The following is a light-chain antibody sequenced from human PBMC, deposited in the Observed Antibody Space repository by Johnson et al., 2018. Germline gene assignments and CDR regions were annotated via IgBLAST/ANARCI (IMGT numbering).Light chain of an antibody. CDR2: ENN. Sequence: QSVFTQPPSVSAAPGQKVTISCSGSSSNIGNNYVSWYQQLPGTAPKLLIYENNKRPSGIPDRFSGSKSGTSATLGITGLQTGDEADYYGGTWDSSLSAGNVFGTGTKVTVL. CDR1: SSNIGNNY. CDR3: GTWDSSLSAGNV. V-gene: IGLV1-51*02. J-gene: IGLJ1*01.